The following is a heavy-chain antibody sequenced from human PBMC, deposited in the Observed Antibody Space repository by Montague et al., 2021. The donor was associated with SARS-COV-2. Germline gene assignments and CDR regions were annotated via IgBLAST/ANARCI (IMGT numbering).Heavy chain of an antibody. V-gene: IGHV4-59*01. Sequence: SETLSLTCTVSGGSIDNYYWSWIRQPPGKGLEWIGYIYYSGTTNFNPSLKSRLTMSVDTSKNQFSLNLNSLTASDTAIYYCARISGSSYDVRYGFDHWGQGTLVTVSS. D-gene: IGHD1-26*01. CDR1: GGSIDNYY. J-gene: IGHJ4*02. CDR3: ARISGSSYDVRYGFDH. CDR2: IYYSGTT.